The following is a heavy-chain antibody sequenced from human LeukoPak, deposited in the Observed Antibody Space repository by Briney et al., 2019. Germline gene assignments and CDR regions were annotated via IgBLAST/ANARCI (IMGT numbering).Heavy chain of an antibody. V-gene: IGHV4-4*07. J-gene: IGHJ3*02. CDR2: IYTSGST. D-gene: IGHD3-10*01. Sequence: SETLSLTCTVSSGSISSYYWSWIRQPAGKGLEWIGRIYTSGSTNYNPSLKSRVTMSVDTSKNQFSLKLSSVTAADTAVYYCARGPTITMVRGVIPSRAFDIWGQGTMVTVSS. CDR3: ARGPTITMVRGVIPSRAFDI. CDR1: SGSISSYY.